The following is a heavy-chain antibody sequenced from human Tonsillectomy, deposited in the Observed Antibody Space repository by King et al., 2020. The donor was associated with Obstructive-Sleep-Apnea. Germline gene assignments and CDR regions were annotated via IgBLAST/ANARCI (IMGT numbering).Heavy chain of an antibody. CDR3: ARDYYDSSGYYPVDY. D-gene: IGHD3-22*01. Sequence: VQLVESGGGLVKPGGSLRLSCAASGFTFSSYSMNWVRQALGKGLEGVSSISSSSSYIYYTDSVKGRFTISRDNAKNSLYLQMNSLRAEDTAVYYCARDYYDSSGYYPVDYWGQGTLVTVSS. CDR1: GFTFSSYS. V-gene: IGHV3-21*01. J-gene: IGHJ4*02. CDR2: ISSSSSYI.